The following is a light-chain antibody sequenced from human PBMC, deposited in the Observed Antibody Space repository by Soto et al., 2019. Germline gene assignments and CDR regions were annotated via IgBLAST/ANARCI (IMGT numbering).Light chain of an antibody. J-gene: IGLJ2*01. V-gene: IGLV2-14*03. CDR3: SSYAGSNVV. Sequence: QSALTQPASMSGSPGQSITISCSGISSDVGNFNSVSWYQQRPGKAPRLMITDISNRPPGISSRFSGSKSGNTASLTISALQAEDEAYYYCSSYAGSNVVFGGGTKVTVL. CDR1: SSDVGNFNS. CDR2: DIS.